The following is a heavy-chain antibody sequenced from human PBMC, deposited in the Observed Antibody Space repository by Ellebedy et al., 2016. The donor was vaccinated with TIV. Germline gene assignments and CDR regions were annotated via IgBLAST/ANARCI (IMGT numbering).Heavy chain of an antibody. V-gene: IGHV4-59*01. CDR1: GGSISKYY. CDR3: ERSGYDILTGYYTSFDY. D-gene: IGHD3-9*01. J-gene: IGHJ4*02. Sequence: MPSETLSLTCTVSGGSISKYYWSWIRHPPGKRLEWIGNIYDGGSTNYNPPLKSRVTISLDTSKTQFSLKLSSVTAADTAVYYCERSGYDILTGYYTSFDYWGQGTLVTVSS. CDR2: IYDGGST.